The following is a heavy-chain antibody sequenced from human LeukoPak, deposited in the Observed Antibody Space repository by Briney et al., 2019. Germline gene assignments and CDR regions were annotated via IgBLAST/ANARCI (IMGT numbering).Heavy chain of an antibody. J-gene: IGHJ4*02. V-gene: IGHV4-59*01. CDR1: GGSISNYY. CDR3: AREVGGATRIDY. D-gene: IGHD1-26*01. CDR2: IYYSGST. Sequence: PSETLSLTCTVSGGSISNYYWSWIRQPPGKGLEWIGYIYYSGSTKFNPSLKSRVTISVDTSINQFSLKLSSVTAADTAVYYCAREVGGATRIDYWGQGTLVTVSS.